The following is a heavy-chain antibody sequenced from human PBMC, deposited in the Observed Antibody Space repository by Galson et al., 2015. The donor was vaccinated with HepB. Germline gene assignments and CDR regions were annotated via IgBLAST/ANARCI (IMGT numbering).Heavy chain of an antibody. J-gene: IGHJ6*02. CDR1: GFSFMSHS. V-gene: IGHV3-48*01. CDR3: ARNPASYDYYNMDV. Sequence: SLRLSCVASGFSFMSHSMNWVRHSPGKGLEWLAYISPGGTKYYADSAGGRFNLSRDNFKKSKYLHMSSLRVEDTAVYYCARNPASYDYYNMDVWGQGTTVTVS. CDR2: ISPGGTK. D-gene: IGHD3-3*01.